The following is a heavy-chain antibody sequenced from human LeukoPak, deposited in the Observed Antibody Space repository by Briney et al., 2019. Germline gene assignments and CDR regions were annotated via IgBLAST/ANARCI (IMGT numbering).Heavy chain of an antibody. J-gene: IGHJ3*02. V-gene: IGHV1-18*01. CDR3: ARDGWFGDLDAFDI. Sequence: ASVKVSCKASGYTFTKYDISWVRQAPGQGLEWMGWISTYNGNTNHAQKLQGRVTMTTDTSTSTAYVELRSLRSDDTAVCYCARDGWFGDLDAFDIWGQGTMVIVSS. CDR2: ISTYNGNT. CDR1: GYTFTKYD. D-gene: IGHD3-10*01.